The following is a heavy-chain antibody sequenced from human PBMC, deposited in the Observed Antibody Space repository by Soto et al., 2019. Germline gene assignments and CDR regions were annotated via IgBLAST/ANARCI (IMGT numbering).Heavy chain of an antibody. CDR3: ARDRAVVAIHSCIHV. J-gene: IGHJ6*04. Sequence: GGSLRLSCAASGFTFSSYGMHWVRQAPGKGLEWVAVIWYDGSNKYYADSVKGRFTISRDNSKNTLYLQMNSLRAEDTAVYYCARDRAVVAIHSCIHVLREGTTVTVSS. CDR1: GFTFSSYG. V-gene: IGHV3-33*01. D-gene: IGHD2-15*01. CDR2: IWYDGSNK.